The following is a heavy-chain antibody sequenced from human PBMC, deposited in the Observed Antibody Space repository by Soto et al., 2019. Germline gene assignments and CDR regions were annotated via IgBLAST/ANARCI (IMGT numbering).Heavy chain of an antibody. CDR3: ASPGYQLLWDYYFDY. CDR1: GFTFSSYA. D-gene: IGHD2-2*01. CDR2: ISGSGGST. Sequence: EVQLLESGGGLVQPGGSLRLSCAASGFTFSSYAMSWVRQAPGKGLEWVSAISGSGGSTYYADSVKGRFTFSRDNSKNTLYLQMNSLRAEDTAVYYCASPGYQLLWDYYFDYWGQGTLVTVSS. J-gene: IGHJ4*02. V-gene: IGHV3-23*01.